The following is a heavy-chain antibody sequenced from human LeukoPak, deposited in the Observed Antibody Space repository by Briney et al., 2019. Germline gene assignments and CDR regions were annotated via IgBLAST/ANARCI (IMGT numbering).Heavy chain of an antibody. CDR3: AKDGARNPRSYYFDY. D-gene: IGHD4/OR15-4a*01. CDR1: GFTFDDYT. Sequence: GGSLRLSCAASGFTFDDYTMHWVRQAPGKGLEWVSLISWDGGSTYYADSVKGRFTISRDNSKNTLYLQMNSLRVEDTAVYYCAKDGARNPRSYYFDYWGQGTLVTVSS. V-gene: IGHV3-43*01. CDR2: ISWDGGST. J-gene: IGHJ4*02.